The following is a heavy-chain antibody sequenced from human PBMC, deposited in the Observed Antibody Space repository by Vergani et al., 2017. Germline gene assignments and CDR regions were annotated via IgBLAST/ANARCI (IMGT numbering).Heavy chain of an antibody. Sequence: QVQLVQSGAEVKKPGASVKVSCKASGYTFTGYYMHWVRQAPGQGLEWMGWINPNSGGTNYAQKFQGRVTMTRDTSISTVYMELSSLRSEDTAVYYCARTYYDFWSGYKFDYWGQGTLVTVSS. J-gene: IGHJ4*02. CDR1: GYTFTGYY. V-gene: IGHV1-2*02. CDR2: INPNSGGT. CDR3: ARTYYDFWSGYKFDY. D-gene: IGHD3-3*01.